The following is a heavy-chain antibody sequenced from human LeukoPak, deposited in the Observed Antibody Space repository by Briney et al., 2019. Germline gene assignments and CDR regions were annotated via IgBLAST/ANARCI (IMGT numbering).Heavy chain of an antibody. Sequence: GGSLRLSCAASGFTFNTYSMNWVRHAPGNGLEWVSSISSSSSYIHYADSVKGRFTISRDNAKNSLYLQMNSLRAVDTAVYYCARDGQQLAMAPFDYWGQGTLVTVSS. CDR1: GFTFNTYS. V-gene: IGHV3-21*01. CDR3: ARDGQQLAMAPFDY. J-gene: IGHJ4*02. CDR2: ISSSSSYI. D-gene: IGHD6-13*01.